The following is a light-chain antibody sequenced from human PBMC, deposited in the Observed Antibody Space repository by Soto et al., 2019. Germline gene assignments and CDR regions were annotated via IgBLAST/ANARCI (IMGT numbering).Light chain of an antibody. Sequence: QVLVTQSPSASGTPGQRVTISCSGSASTIGRNYVYWYQQLPGTAPKLLIYRNSQRPSGVPDRFSGSKSGTSASLAISGLRSEDEADYYCAAWDDNLSGFYVFGDGTKVTVL. V-gene: IGLV1-47*01. CDR3: AAWDDNLSGFYV. J-gene: IGLJ1*01. CDR1: ASTIGRNY. CDR2: RNS.